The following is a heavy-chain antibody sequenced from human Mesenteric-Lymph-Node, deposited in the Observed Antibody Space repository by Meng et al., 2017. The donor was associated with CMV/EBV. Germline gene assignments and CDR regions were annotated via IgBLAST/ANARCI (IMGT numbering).Heavy chain of an antibody. V-gene: IGHV1-8*01. CDR3: ARGHSSRWYD. J-gene: IGHJ4*02. D-gene: IGHD6-13*01. CDR2: MNPNSSYT. CDR1: GYAFSNFD. Sequence: KVSCKASGYAFSNFDITWGRQATGQGLEWMGWMNPNSSYTGYAQRFQGRVTMTRDTSISTAYMELSSLTSEDTAVYYCARGHSSRWYDWGQGTLVTVSS.